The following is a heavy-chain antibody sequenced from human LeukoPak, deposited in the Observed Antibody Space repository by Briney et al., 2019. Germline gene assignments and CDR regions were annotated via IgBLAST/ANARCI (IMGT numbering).Heavy chain of an antibody. J-gene: IGHJ4*02. Sequence: SETLSLTCTVSGASISNYYWGWIRQPPGKGLEWIGYIYFSGSTNYNPSLKSRVTISVDTSKSQFSLKLSSVTAADTAVYYCTREKQSVSDYWGQGILVTVSS. CDR3: TREKQSVSDY. CDR1: GASISNYY. D-gene: IGHD3-3*01. V-gene: IGHV4-59*01. CDR2: IYFSGST.